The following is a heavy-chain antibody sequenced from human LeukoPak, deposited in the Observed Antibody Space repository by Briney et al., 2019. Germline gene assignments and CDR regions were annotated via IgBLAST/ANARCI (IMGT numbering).Heavy chain of an antibody. CDR2: INPKTXXX. Sequence: ASVKVSCKTSGYTFTGYYXXXXXXXXXXXLEWMGWINPKTXXXXYXXKFQXXVXXXXDTSIXTINMELSRLTSDDTAVYYCARATAENDHWGQGTLVTVSS. CDR1: GYTFTGYY. J-gene: IGHJ4*02. CDR3: ARATAENDH. V-gene: IGHV1-2*02. D-gene: IGHD1-14*01.